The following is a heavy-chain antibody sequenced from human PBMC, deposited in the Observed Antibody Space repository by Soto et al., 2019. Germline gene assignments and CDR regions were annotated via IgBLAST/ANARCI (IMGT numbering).Heavy chain of an antibody. CDR3: ARDPLSDFDWSPGWFDP. V-gene: IGHV3-74*01. J-gene: IGHJ5*02. Sequence: GGSLRLSCAASGFTFSSYWMHWVRQAPGKGLVWVSRINSDGGSTSCADSVKGRFTISRDNSKNTLYLQMNSLRAEDTAVYYCARDPLSDFDWSPGWFDPWGQGTLVTVSS. D-gene: IGHD3-9*01. CDR1: GFTFSSYW. CDR2: INSDGGST.